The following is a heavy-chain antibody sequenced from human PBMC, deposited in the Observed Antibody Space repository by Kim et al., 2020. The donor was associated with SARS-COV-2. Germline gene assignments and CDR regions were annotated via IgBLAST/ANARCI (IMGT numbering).Heavy chain of an antibody. CDR2: IYYSGST. Sequence: SETLSLTCTVSGGSISSSSYYWGWIRQPPGKGLEWIGSIYYSGSTYYNPSLKSRVTISVDTSKNQFSLKLSSVTAADTAVYYCARQNQVPDSGYDNNWFDPWGQGTLVTVSS. CDR3: ARQNQVPDSGYDNNWFDP. CDR1: GGSISSSSYY. J-gene: IGHJ5*02. D-gene: IGHD5-12*01. V-gene: IGHV4-39*01.